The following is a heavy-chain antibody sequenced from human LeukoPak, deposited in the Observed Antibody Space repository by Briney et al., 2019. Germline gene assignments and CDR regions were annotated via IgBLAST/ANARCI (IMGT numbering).Heavy chain of an antibody. CDR3: ARQYYDNTGYYYFDY. V-gene: IGHV4-39*01. Sequence: SETLSLTCTVSGGSITGSSYYWGWIRQPPGKGLEWIGSMYCSGSTYYKTSLKSRVTISADTSKNEFSLELSSVTAADTAVYYCARQYYDNTGYYYFDYWGQGTLVTVSS. D-gene: IGHD3-22*01. CDR2: MYCSGST. CDR1: GGSITGSSYY. J-gene: IGHJ4*02.